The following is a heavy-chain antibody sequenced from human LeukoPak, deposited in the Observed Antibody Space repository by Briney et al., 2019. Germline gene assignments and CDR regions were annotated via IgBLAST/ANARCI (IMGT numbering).Heavy chain of an antibody. D-gene: IGHD2-2*01. J-gene: IGHJ4*02. V-gene: IGHV4-59*08. CDR1: AGSINRYY. CDR3: ARHRDLPAEIDY. CDR2: IYDRGNT. Sequence: SETLSLTCTVPAGSINRYYWSWIRQPPGKGLEWIGYIYDRGNTNYNPSLKSRVTISLDTSKNQFYLKLSSATAADTAVYYCARHRDLPAEIDYWGQGTLVTVSS.